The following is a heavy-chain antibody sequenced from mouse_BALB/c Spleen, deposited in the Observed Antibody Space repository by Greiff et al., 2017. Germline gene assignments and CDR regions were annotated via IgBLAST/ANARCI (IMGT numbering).Heavy chain of an antibody. CDR1: GYSITSDYA. CDR2: ISYSGST. V-gene: IGHV3-2*02. D-gene: IGHD2-2*01. J-gene: IGHJ2*01. CDR3: AGDGYDGFDY. Sequence: ESGPGLVKPSQSLSLTCTVTGYSITSDYAWNWIRQFPGNKLEWMGYISYSGSTSYNPSLKSRISITRDTSKNQFFLQLNSVTTEDTATYYCAGDGYDGFDYWGQGTTLTVAS.